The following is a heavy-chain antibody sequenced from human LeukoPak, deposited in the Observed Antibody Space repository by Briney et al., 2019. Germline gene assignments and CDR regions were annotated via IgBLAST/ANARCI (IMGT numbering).Heavy chain of an antibody. D-gene: IGHD2-21*01. Sequence: GGSLRLSCSASGFTLSNYWIHWVRQDPGKGLVWVSRINTDGSSTNYADSVKGRFTISRDNSKNTLYLQMNSLRAEDTAVYYCAKGSARNVVVIHYDYWGQGTLVTVSS. CDR3: AKGSARNVVVIHYDY. J-gene: IGHJ4*02. V-gene: IGHV3-74*01. CDR1: GFTLSNYW. CDR2: INTDGSST.